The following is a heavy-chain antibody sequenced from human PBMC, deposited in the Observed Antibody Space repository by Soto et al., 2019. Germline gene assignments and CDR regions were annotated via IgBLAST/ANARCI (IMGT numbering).Heavy chain of an antibody. D-gene: IGHD2-15*01. V-gene: IGHV4-59*08. Sequence: PSETLSLTCTVSGGPMSSYYWSWIRQPPGKGLEWIAYFSFGGITNYNPSLKSRVTISGDTSRSQLSLRVTSVTAADTALYYCARHLTGGKLSAARPPRPYYYVMDVWGQGTKVTVSS. CDR1: GGPMSSYY. CDR2: FSFGGIT. J-gene: IGHJ6*02. CDR3: ARHLTGGKLSAARPPRPYYYVMDV.